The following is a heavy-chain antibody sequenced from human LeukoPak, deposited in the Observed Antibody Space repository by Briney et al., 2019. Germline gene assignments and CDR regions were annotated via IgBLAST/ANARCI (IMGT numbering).Heavy chain of an antibody. D-gene: IGHD2-2*01. CDR2: ISAYNGNT. Sequence: ASVKVSCKASGYTFNTYGISWVRQAPGQGLEWMGWISAYNGNTNYAQKLQGRVTMTTDTSTSTAYMELRSLRSDDTAVYYCARDSLNCSSTSCWGNWFDPWGQGTLVTVSS. J-gene: IGHJ5*02. CDR3: ARDSLNCSSTSCWGNWFDP. CDR1: GYTFNTYG. V-gene: IGHV1-18*01.